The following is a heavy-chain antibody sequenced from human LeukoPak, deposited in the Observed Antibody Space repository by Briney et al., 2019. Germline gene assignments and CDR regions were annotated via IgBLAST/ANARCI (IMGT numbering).Heavy chain of an antibody. D-gene: IGHD2-2*01. CDR1: GGSFSGYY. J-gene: IGHJ4*02. Sequence: SETLSLTCAVYGGSFSGYYWSWIRHPPGKGLEWIGEINHSGSTNYNPSLKSRVTISVDTSKNQFSLKLSSVTAADTAVYYCARGVVVPAAIPFDYWGQGTLVTVSS. CDR3: ARGVVVPAAIPFDY. V-gene: IGHV4-34*01. CDR2: INHSGST.